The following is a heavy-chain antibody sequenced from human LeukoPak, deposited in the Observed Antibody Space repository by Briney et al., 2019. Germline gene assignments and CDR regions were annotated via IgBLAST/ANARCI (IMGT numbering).Heavy chain of an antibody. CDR2: IIPILGIA. V-gene: IGHV1-69*04. Sequence: SVKVSCKASGGTFSSYAISWVRQAPGQGLEWMGRIIPILGIANYAQKFQGRVTITADKSTSTAYMELSSLRSEDTAVYYCARVYAYGGNTFDGPDAFDIWGQGTMVTVSS. J-gene: IGHJ3*02. CDR1: GGTFSSYA. D-gene: IGHD4-23*01. CDR3: ARVYAYGGNTFDGPDAFDI.